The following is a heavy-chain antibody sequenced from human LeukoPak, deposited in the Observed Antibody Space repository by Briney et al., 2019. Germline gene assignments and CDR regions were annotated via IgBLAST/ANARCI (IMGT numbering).Heavy chain of an antibody. D-gene: IGHD3-10*01. J-gene: IGHJ5*02. CDR3: ARGGFSGGSGSSYLNWFDP. CDR1: GYTFTSYY. Sequence: ASVTVSCKASGYTFTSYYMHWVRQAPGQGLEWMGIINPSGGSTRYAQKFQGRVTMTRDTSTSTVYMELSSLRSEDTAVYYCARGGFSGGSGSSYLNWFDPWGQGTLVTVSS. CDR2: INPSGGST. V-gene: IGHV1-46*01.